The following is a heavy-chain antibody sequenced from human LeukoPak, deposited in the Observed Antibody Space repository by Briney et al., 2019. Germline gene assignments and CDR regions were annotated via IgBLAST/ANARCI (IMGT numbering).Heavy chain of an antibody. J-gene: IGHJ4*02. CDR2: TYYRSKWHT. Sequence: ASQTLSLTCAISGDSVSSNSAAWNWIRQSPSRGLEWLGRTYYRSKWHTYYAASVKSRIAINRDTSKNRFSLQLNSVTPEDTAVYYCARSTGPIDYWGQGTLVTVSS. CDR1: GDSVSSNSAA. D-gene: IGHD1-1*01. V-gene: IGHV6-1*01. CDR3: ARSTGPIDY.